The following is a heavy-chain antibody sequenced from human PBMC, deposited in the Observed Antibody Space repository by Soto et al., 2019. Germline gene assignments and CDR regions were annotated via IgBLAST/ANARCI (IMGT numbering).Heavy chain of an antibody. Sequence: QITLKESGPPLVKPTQTLTLTCTFSGFSLSTSGVGVGWIRQPPGKALEWLALIYWDDDKRYSPSLKSRLTITKDTSKNQVVLTMTNMDPVDTATYYCAHSRREQWLVLRRKVRVFDYWGQGTLVTVSS. CDR1: GFSLSTSGVG. J-gene: IGHJ4*02. V-gene: IGHV2-5*02. CDR3: AHSRREQWLVLRRKVRVFDY. D-gene: IGHD6-19*01. CDR2: IYWDDDK.